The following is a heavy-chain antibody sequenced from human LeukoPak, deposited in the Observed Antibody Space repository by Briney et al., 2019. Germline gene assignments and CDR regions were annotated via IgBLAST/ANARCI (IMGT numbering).Heavy chain of an antibody. Sequence: PGGSLRLSCAASGFTFNGYAMHWVRQAPGKGLEWVAVISYDGSNIYYADSVKGRFTISRDNSKNTVYLQMNSLRVEDTAVYYCARSHYYSSGSYIYWGQGTLVTVSS. J-gene: IGHJ4*02. CDR3: ARSHYYSSGSYIY. D-gene: IGHD3-10*01. V-gene: IGHV3-30-3*01. CDR1: GFTFNGYA. CDR2: ISYDGSNI.